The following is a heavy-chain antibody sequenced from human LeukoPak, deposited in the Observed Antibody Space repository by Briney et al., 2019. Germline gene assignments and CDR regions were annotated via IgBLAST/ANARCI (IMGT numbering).Heavy chain of an antibody. CDR3: ARHVNRGWYRVDY. V-gene: IGHV4-4*02. CDR1: GGSISSSNW. D-gene: IGHD6-19*01. Sequence: SETLSLTCAVSGGSISSSNWWSWVRQPPGKGLEWIGEIYHSGSTNYNPSLKSRVTISVDTSKNQFSLKLSSVTAADTAVYYCARHVNRGWYRVDYWGQGTLVTVSS. J-gene: IGHJ4*02. CDR2: IYHSGST.